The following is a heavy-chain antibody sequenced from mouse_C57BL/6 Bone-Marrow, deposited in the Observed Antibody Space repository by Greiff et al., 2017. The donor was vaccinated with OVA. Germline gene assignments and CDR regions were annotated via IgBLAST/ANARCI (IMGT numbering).Heavy chain of an antibody. Sequence: QVQLQQSGAELVRPGTSVKLSCKASGYTFTSYWMHWVKQRPGQGLEWIGVIDPSDSYTNYNQKFKGKATLTVDTSSSTAYMQLSSLTSEDSAVYYCARLGLRSAYWGQGTLVTVSA. V-gene: IGHV1-59*01. D-gene: IGHD2-4*01. CDR2: IDPSDSYT. CDR3: ARLGLRSAY. CDR1: GYTFTSYW. J-gene: IGHJ3*01.